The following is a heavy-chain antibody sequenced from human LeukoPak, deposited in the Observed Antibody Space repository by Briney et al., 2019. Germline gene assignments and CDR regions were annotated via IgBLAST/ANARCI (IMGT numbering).Heavy chain of an antibody. D-gene: IGHD6-13*01. Sequence: SGPTLVKPTQTLTLTCTFSGFSLSTSGVGVGWIRQPTGKALEWLALIYWDDEKRYSPSLKSRLTITKDTSKNQVVLTMTNMDPVDTATYYCAHRRDAVAAGRAYFDYWGQGSLVTVSS. J-gene: IGHJ4*02. V-gene: IGHV2-5*02. CDR2: IYWDDEK. CDR1: GFSLSTSGVG. CDR3: AHRRDAVAAGRAYFDY.